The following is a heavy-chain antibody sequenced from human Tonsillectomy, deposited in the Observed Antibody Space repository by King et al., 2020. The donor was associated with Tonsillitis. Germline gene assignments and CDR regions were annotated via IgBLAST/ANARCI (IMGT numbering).Heavy chain of an antibody. CDR2: INHSGST. CDR3: ARGEGVAATDYYYYMDV. J-gene: IGHJ6*03. CDR1: GGSFSDYY. D-gene: IGHD2-15*01. Sequence: QVQLQQWGAGLLKPSETLSLTCAVYGGSFSDYYWIWIRQPPGMGLEWIGEINHSGSTNYNPSLKSRVTILVDTSQNQFSLKLSSVTAADTAVYYCARGEGVAATDYYYYMDVWGKGTTVAVSS. V-gene: IGHV4-34*01.